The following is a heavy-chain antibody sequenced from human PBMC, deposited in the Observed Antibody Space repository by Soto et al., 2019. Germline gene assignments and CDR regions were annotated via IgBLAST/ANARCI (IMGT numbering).Heavy chain of an antibody. V-gene: IGHV3-30*02. J-gene: IGHJ5*02. CDR2: IWYDGSNK. Sequence: GGSLRLSCAASGFTFSSYGMHWVRQAPGKGLEWVAVIWYDGSNKYYADSVKGRFTISRDNSKNTLYLQMNSLRAEDTAVYYCAKDLRRYCGGDCNWFDPWGQGTLVTVS. CDR3: AKDLRRYCGGDCNWFDP. D-gene: IGHD2-21*02. CDR1: GFTFSSYG.